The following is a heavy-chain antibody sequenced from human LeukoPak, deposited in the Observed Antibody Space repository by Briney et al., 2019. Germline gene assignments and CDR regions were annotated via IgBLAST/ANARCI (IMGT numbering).Heavy chain of an antibody. J-gene: IGHJ4*02. Sequence: SVKVSCKASGGTFSSYTISWVRQAPGQGLESMGRIIPILGIANYAQKFQGRVTITADKSTSTAYMELSSLRSEDTAVYYCARDSPRHGDYWGQGTLVTVSS. CDR1: GGTFSSYT. CDR3: ARDSPRHGDY. V-gene: IGHV1-69*04. CDR2: IIPILGIA.